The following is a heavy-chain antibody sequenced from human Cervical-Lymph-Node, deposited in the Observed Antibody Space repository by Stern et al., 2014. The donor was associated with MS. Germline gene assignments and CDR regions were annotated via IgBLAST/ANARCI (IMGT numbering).Heavy chain of an antibody. J-gene: IGHJ4*02. CDR2: INPNSGVT. D-gene: IGHD2-15*01. Sequence: VQLVESGAEVKKPGASVKVSCKASGDTFTAYNIHWVRQAPGQGLEWMGRINPNSGVTNYAQKFQDRITMTRDTSISTADQEPKGAILDAAATYSCATRRGCSGGNCCSRGLDYWGQGALVTVSS. V-gene: IGHV1-2*06. CDR1: GDTFTAYN. CDR3: ATRRGCSGGNCCSRGLDY.